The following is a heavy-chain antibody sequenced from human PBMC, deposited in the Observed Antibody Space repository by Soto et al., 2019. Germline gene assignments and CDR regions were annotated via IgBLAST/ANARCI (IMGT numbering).Heavy chain of an antibody. J-gene: IGHJ6*02. D-gene: IGHD2-8*02. CDR2: IPQDGVDG. V-gene: IGHV3-7*03. CDR1: GFTFSRYS. CDR3: ARDHLILLAHDFFYGSDV. Sequence: GGSLRLSCEVSGFTFSRYSMSWVRQRPGKGLEWVSKIPQDGVDGHYADSVKGRFTISRDKGKNSLSLQLNNLRAEDTAVYYCARDHLILLAHDFFYGSDVWGRGATVTVSS.